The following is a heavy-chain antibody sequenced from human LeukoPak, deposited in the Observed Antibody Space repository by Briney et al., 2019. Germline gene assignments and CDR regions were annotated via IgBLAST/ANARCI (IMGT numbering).Heavy chain of an antibody. CDR3: AKTDDILGIDYYFDY. CDR1: GFTFSSYA. J-gene: IGHJ4*02. CDR2: ISGSGGST. V-gene: IGHV3-23*01. D-gene: IGHD3-9*01. Sequence: GGSLRLSFAPPGFTFSSYAMSWVRQAPGKGLKWVSAISGSGGSTYYADSVKGRFTISRDNSKNTLYLQMNSLRTEDTAVYYCAKTDDILGIDYYFDYWGQGTLVTVSS.